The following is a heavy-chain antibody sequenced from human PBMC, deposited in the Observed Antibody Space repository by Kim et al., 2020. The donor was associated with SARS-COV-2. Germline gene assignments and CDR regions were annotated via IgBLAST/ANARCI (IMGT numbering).Heavy chain of an antibody. J-gene: IGHJ5*02. CDR1: GYTFTSYY. CDR2: INPSGGST. CDR3: ARDPAEDGDYDRFDP. D-gene: IGHD4-17*01. V-gene: IGHV1-46*01. Sequence: ASVKVSCKASGYTFTSYYMHWVRQAPGQGLEWMGIINPSGGSTSYAQKFQGRVTMTRDTSTSTVYMELSSLRSEDTAVYYCARDPAEDGDYDRFDPWGQGTLVTVSS.